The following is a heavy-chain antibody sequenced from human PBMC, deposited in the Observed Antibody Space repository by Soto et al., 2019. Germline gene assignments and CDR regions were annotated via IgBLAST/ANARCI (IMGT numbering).Heavy chain of an antibody. D-gene: IGHD1-7*01. CDR2: INHSGST. V-gene: IGHV4-34*01. Sequence: SETLSLTCAVYGGTFSGYYWSWIRQPPGKGLEWIGEINHSGSTNYNPSLKSRVTISVDTSKNQFSLKLSSVTAADTAVYYCARGEIVITGTTRNYYFDYWGQGTLGTVSS. CDR3: ARGEIVITGTTRNYYFDY. CDR1: GGTFSGYY. J-gene: IGHJ4*02.